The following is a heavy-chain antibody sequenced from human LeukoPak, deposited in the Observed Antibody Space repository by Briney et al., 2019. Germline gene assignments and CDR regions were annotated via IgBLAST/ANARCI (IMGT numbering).Heavy chain of an antibody. V-gene: IGHV3-11*06. J-gene: IGHJ3*02. CDR3: ARDRETYYDILTGYYTLGDAFDI. CDR1: GFTFSDYY. Sequence: PGGSLRLSCAASGFTFSDYYMNWIRQAPGKGLEWVSSISSSSTYTDYADSVKGRFTISRDNAKNSLYLQMNSLRAEDTAVYYCARDRETYYDILTGYYTLGDAFDIWGQGTMVTVSS. CDR2: ISSSSTYT. D-gene: IGHD3-9*01.